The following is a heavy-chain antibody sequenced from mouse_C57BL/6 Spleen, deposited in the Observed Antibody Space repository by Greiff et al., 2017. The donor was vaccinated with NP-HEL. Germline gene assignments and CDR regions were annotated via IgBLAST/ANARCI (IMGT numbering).Heavy chain of an antibody. J-gene: IGHJ4*01. CDR3: ARSVTTVVADAMDY. V-gene: IGHV5-6*01. D-gene: IGHD1-1*01. CDR2: ISSGGSYT. CDR1: GFTFSIYG. Sequence: EVKLVESGGDLVKPGGSLKLSCAASGFTFSIYGMSWVRQTPDKRLEWVATISSGGSYTYYPDSVKGRFTISRDNAKNTLYLQMSSLKSEDTAMYYCARSVTTVVADAMDYWGQGTSVTVSS.